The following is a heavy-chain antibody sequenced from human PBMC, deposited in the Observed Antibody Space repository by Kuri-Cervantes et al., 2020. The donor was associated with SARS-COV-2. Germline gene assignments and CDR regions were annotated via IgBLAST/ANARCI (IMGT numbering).Heavy chain of an antibody. V-gene: IGHV4-30-4*01. CDR2: IYYSGST. D-gene: IGHD3-3*01. Sequence: LRLSCTVSGGSISSGDYYWSWIRQPPGKGLEWIGYIYYSGSTYYNPSLKSRVTISVDTSKNQFSLKLSSVTAADTAVYYCARESSYITIFGVVTRYGMDVWGKGPRSPSPQ. CDR1: GGSISSGDYY. CDR3: ARESSYITIFGVVTRYGMDV. J-gene: IGHJ6*01.